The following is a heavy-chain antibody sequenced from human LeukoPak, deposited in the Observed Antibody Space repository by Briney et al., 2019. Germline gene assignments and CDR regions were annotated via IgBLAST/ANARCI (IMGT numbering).Heavy chain of an antibody. CDR3: ARDVGYSGDYYGMDV. J-gene: IGHJ6*02. CDR2: THGGGTT. D-gene: IGHD2-15*01. V-gene: IGHV3-23*01. CDR1: GFTFSQYT. Sequence: GGSLRLSCAASGFTFSQYTMSWVRQAPGRGLEWVSATHGGGTTYYADSVKGRFTISRDNSKNTLYLQMNSLRAEDAAVYYCARDVGYSGDYYGMDVWGQGTTVTVSS.